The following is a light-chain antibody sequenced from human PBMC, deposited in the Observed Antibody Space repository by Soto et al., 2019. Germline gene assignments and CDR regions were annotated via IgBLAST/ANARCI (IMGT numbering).Light chain of an antibody. CDR3: QQYNSNSWT. Sequence: DIQMTQSPSTLSASVGDTVTITCRASQSVCSWLTWYQQKPGKAPRLLIYEASNLESGVPSRFSGSGSGTEFNLTISSLQPADSATYYCQQYNSNSWTFGQGTKVEI. CDR2: EAS. CDR1: QSVCSW. V-gene: IGKV1-5*01. J-gene: IGKJ1*01.